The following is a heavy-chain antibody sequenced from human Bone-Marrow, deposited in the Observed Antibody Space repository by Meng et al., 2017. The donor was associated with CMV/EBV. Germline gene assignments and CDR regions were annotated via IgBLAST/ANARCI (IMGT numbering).Heavy chain of an antibody. CDR1: GFTFSSYW. V-gene: IGHV3-7*03. CDR3: AKMMGRGYSSRPG. Sequence: GESLKISCAASGFTFSSYWMSWVRQAPGKGLEWVANIKQDGSEKYYVDSVKGRFTISRDNAKNSLYLQMNSLRAEDTAVYYCAKMMGRGYSSRPGWGQGTLVTVSS. CDR2: IKQDGSEK. J-gene: IGHJ4*02. D-gene: IGHD6-13*01.